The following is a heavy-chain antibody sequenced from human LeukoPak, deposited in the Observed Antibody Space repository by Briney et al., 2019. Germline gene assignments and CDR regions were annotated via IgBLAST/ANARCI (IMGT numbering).Heavy chain of an antibody. V-gene: IGHV1-69*05. CDR1: GGTFSSYA. CDR2: IIPIFGTA. CDR3: AYAEEGRFDY. J-gene: IGHJ4*02. D-gene: IGHD2-2*01. Sequence: ASVKVSCKASGGTFSSYAISWVRQAPGQGLEWMGGIIPIFGTANYAQKFQGRVTITTDESTSTAYMEPSSLRSEDTAVYYCAYAEEGRFDYWGQGTLVTVSS.